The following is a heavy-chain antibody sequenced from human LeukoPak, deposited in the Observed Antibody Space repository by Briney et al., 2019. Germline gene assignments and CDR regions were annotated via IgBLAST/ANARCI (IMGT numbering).Heavy chain of an antibody. CDR1: GFTFSSYA. CDR3: ALLVKSNY. J-gene: IGHJ4*02. D-gene: IGHD3-3*02. Sequence: GGSLRLSCAASGFTFSSYAMSWVRQAPGKGLEWVGRIRNKANSYTTEYAASVKGRFTISRDDSKNSLYLQMNSLKTEDTAVYYCALLVKSNYWGQGTLVTVSS. CDR2: IRNKANSYTT. V-gene: IGHV3-72*01.